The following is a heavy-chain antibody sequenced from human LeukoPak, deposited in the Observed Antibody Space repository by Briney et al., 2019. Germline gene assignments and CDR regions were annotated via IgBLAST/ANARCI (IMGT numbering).Heavy chain of an antibody. CDR3: ARDWFVDSGDDPFPFDY. D-gene: IGHD5-12*01. CDR2: INPNSGGT. J-gene: IGHJ4*02. CDR1: GYTFTGFY. Sequence: ASVKVSCKASGYTFTGFYIHWVRQAPGQGLEWMGWINPNSGGTDYAQKFQGRVTMTRDTSISTAYMELSRLTSDDTAIYYCARDWFVDSGDDPFPFDYWGQGTLVSVSS. V-gene: IGHV1-2*02.